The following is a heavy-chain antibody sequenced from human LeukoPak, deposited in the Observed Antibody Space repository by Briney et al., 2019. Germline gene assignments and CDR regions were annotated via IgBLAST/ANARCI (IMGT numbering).Heavy chain of an antibody. Sequence: GGTLRLSCAASGFTFTTYWMSWVRQPPGKGLEWVANIKQDGTEKYYVDSVKGRFTISRDNAKNSLYLQMNSLRVEDTAIYYCVKVAKYYYGSETYYFFEHWGQGTPVTASS. CDR2: IKQDGTEK. CDR1: GFTFTTYW. CDR3: VKVAKYYYGSETYYFFEH. J-gene: IGHJ4*02. D-gene: IGHD3-10*01. V-gene: IGHV3-7*01.